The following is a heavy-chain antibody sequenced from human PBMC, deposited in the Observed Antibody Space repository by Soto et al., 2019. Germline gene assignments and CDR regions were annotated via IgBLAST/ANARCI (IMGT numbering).Heavy chain of an antibody. D-gene: IGHD6-19*01. CDR3: ARDQSGIGWYVDWFDP. J-gene: IGHJ5*02. V-gene: IGHV1-46*01. CDR1: GYSFTSHY. Sequence: GASVKVSCKAIGYSFTSHYMHWVRQAPGQGLEWMGTIYPGGVNIGYAQKFKGRVSLTRDTVATTVYMELTSLTSEDTGVYYCARDQSGIGWYVDWFDPWGQGTLVTVSS. CDR2: IYPGGVNI.